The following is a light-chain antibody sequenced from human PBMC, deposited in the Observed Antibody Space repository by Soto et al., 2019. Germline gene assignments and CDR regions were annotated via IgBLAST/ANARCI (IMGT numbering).Light chain of an antibody. CDR3: QQYNSYSWT. V-gene: IGKV1-5*01. J-gene: IGKJ1*01. CDR1: QSISSW. Sequence: IQKTQSPSTLSASVGDKVTNTFRASQSISSWLAWYQQKPGKAPKLLIYDASSLESGVPSRFSGSGSGTEFTLTISSLQPDDFATYYCQQYNSYSWTFGQGTKVDIK. CDR2: DAS.